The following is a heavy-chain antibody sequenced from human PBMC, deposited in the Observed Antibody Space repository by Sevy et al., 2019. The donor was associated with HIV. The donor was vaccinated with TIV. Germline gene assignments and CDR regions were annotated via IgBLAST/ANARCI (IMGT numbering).Heavy chain of an antibody. J-gene: IGHJ4*02. Sequence: GGSLRLSCEASGFSVSSNYMAWVRQAPGKGLEWVSVIYSGKSTDYRDSVNGRFTISRDSSKKTLYLQMDSLRAEDTAVYHCAGVQSHTGWFDYWGQGSLVTVSS. CDR1: GFSVSSNY. D-gene: IGHD6-19*01. CDR3: AGVQSHTGWFDY. CDR2: IYSGKST. V-gene: IGHV3-53*01.